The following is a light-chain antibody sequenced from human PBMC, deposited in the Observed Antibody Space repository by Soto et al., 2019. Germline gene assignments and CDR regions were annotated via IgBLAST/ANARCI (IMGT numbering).Light chain of an antibody. Sequence: DIVMTQSPDSLAVSLGERATINCKSSQSLLYSSNNKNYLAWYQQKPGQPPKLLIYWASTRESGVPDRFSGSGSGTDFTLTISSLQAEDVAVYHCQQYYSTPPPYTFGQGTKLEIK. CDR1: QSLLYSSNNKNY. CDR3: QQYYSTPPPYT. CDR2: WAS. J-gene: IGKJ2*01. V-gene: IGKV4-1*01.